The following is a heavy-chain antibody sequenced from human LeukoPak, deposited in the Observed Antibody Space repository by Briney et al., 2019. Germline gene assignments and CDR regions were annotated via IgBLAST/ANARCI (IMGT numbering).Heavy chain of an antibody. V-gene: IGHV3-48*03. J-gene: IGHJ6*04. CDR3: AELGITMIGGV. CDR2: ISSSGSTI. Sequence: GGSLRLSCEVSGFTFSNFEMNWVRQAPGKGLEWVSYISSSGSTIYYADSVKGRFTISRDNAKNSLYLQMNSLRAEDTAVYYCAELGITMIGGVWGKGTTVTISS. CDR1: GFTFSNFE. D-gene: IGHD3-10*02.